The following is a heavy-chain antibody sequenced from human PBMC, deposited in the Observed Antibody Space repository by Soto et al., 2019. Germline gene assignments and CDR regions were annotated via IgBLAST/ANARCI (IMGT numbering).Heavy chain of an antibody. J-gene: IGHJ6*02. CDR2: IRSSGTYI. CDR3: ARDPSDCSSTSCWGYYALDV. D-gene: IGHD2-2*01. V-gene: IGHV3-21*01. Sequence: GGSLRLSCAASGFTFSTYSMNWVRQAPGQVLEWVSSIRSSGTYIHYADSLKGRFTISRDNAKNSLYLEMISLRAEDTAVYYCARDPSDCSSTSCWGYYALDVWGQGTTVTVSS. CDR1: GFTFSTYS.